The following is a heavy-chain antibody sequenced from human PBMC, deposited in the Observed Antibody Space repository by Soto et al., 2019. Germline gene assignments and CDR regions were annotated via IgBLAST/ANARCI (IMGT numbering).Heavy chain of an antibody. J-gene: IGHJ6*03. V-gene: IGHV3-74*01. CDR2: INTDASRT. CDR3: VRGASRRYYMDV. CDR1: GFTFSSYW. Sequence: EVQLVESGGGLVQPGGALRLSCAASGFTFSSYWIHWVRQGPGKGLVWVSRINTDASRTNYADSVKGRFTISRDNAKNTVYLQVNSLRDEDTALYFCVRGASRRYYMDVWGKGTTVTVSS.